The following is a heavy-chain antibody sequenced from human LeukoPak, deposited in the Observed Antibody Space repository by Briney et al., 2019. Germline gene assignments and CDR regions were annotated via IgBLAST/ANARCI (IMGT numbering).Heavy chain of an antibody. CDR3: ARVPYYYDSSGYTDPQFDY. D-gene: IGHD3-22*01. CDR2: IYYSGST. Sequence: KTSQTLSLTCTVSGGSISSGGYYWIWIRQHPGKGLEWIGYIYYSGSTYYNPYLKSRVTISLDTSKNQFSLKLSSVTAADTAVYYCARVPYYYDSSGYTDPQFDYRGQGTLVTVSS. V-gene: IGHV4-31*03. CDR1: GGSISSGGYY. J-gene: IGHJ4*02.